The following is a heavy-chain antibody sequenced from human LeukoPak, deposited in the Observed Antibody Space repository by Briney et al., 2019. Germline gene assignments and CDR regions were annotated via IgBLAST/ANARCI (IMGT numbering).Heavy chain of an antibody. CDR2: IIPILGIA. CDR1: GYTFTSYD. CDR3: ARVGGVVPAAIAWFDP. Sequence: SVKVSCKASGYTFTSYDINWVRQATGQGLEWMGRIIPILGIANYAQKFQGRVTITADKSTSTAYMELSSLRSEDTAVYYCARVGGVVPAAIAWFDPWGQGTLVTVSS. V-gene: IGHV1-69*04. D-gene: IGHD2-2*01. J-gene: IGHJ5*02.